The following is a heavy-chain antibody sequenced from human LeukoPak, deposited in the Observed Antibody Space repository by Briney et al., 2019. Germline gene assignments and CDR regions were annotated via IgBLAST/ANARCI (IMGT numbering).Heavy chain of an antibody. Sequence: ASVKVSFKASGYPFTSYGISWVRPAPGQGLEWIGWISAYNGNTNYAQKLQGRVNMTTDTSTSTAYMELRSLRSDDTAVYYCARGSIAVAGFDYWGQGTLVTVSS. CDR3: ARGSIAVAGFDY. J-gene: IGHJ4*02. CDR2: ISAYNGNT. D-gene: IGHD6-19*01. CDR1: GYPFTSYG. V-gene: IGHV1-18*01.